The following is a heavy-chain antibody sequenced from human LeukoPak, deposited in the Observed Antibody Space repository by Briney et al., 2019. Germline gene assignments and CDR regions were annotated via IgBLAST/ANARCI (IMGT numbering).Heavy chain of an antibody. D-gene: IGHD1-26*01. Sequence: ASVKVSCKASGNTFTGYYMHWVRQAPGQGLEWMGWINPKSGGTNYAQKFRGRVTMTRDTSISTAYMELSGLRSDDTAVYYCARDSGLGPTWHPFDHWGQGTPVTVSS. CDR2: INPKSGGT. CDR3: ARDSGLGPTWHPFDH. V-gene: IGHV1-2*02. CDR1: GNTFTGYY. J-gene: IGHJ4*02.